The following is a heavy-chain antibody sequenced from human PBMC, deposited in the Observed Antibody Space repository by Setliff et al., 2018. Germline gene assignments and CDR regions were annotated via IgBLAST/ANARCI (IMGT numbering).Heavy chain of an antibody. V-gene: IGHV4-4*08. CDR1: GDSMSNNH. CDR2: IHTSGSSGST. J-gene: IGHJ4*02. CDR3: ARGVSGVSWTPRY. D-gene: IGHD2-15*01. Sequence: SETLSLTCTVSGDSMSNNHWTWIRQPPGKGLEWIGYIHTSGSSGSTNYNSSLKSRVTISVDMSKNQFSLQLTSLTAADTAVYYCARGVSGVSWTPRYWGRGTLVTVSS.